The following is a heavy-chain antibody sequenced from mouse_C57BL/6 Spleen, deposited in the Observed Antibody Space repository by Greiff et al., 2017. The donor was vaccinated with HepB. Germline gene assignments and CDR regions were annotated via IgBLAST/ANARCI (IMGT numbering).Heavy chain of an antibody. D-gene: IGHD2-1*01. J-gene: IGHJ4*01. Sequence: VQLKESGAELVKPGASVKISCKASGYAFSSYWMNWVKQRPGKGLEWIGQIYPGDGDTNYNGKFKGKATLTADKSSSTAYMQLSSLTSEDSAVYFCARRGYYGNSVYYAMDYWGQGTSVTVSS. CDR3: ARRGYYGNSVYYAMDY. CDR2: IYPGDGDT. CDR1: GYAFSSYW. V-gene: IGHV1-80*01.